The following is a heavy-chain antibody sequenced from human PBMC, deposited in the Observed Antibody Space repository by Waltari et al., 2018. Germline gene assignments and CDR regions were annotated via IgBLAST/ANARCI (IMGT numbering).Heavy chain of an antibody. CDR2: IGGGSGTT. J-gene: IGHJ5*02. D-gene: IGHD2-8*02. Sequence: QVQLQESGPGLVKSSETLSLTCVVSGGSISGYYWTWIRQPPGKGLEWIGYIGGGSGTTEYNHSLKSRVTISRDTSKNQLSLKLWSGTAADTAVFYCARGVCSGGVCYTFRFDVWGPGVLVTVSS. V-gene: IGHV4-59*12. CDR1: GGSISGYY. CDR3: ARGVCSGGVCYTFRFDV.